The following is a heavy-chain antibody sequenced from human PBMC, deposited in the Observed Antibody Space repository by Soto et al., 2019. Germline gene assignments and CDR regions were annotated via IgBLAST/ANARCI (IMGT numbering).Heavy chain of an antibody. J-gene: IGHJ6*02. CDR2: IYWDDDK. CDR1: GFSLSTSGVG. CDR3: AYLPCSGGSCYWFSFSGMAV. V-gene: IGHV2-5*02. Sequence: QITLKESGPTLVKPTQTLTLTCTFSGFSLSTSGVGVAWICQPPGKALEWLALIYWDDDKRYRPSLESRLTITKDSSKNQVVLTMTNMDSVDTATYYCAYLPCSGGSCYWFSFSGMAVWGQGTTVTVSS. D-gene: IGHD2-15*01.